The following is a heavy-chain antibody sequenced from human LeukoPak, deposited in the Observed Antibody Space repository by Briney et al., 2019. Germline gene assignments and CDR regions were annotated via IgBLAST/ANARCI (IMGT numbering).Heavy chain of an antibody. CDR2: INPNSGGT. J-gene: IGHJ4*02. Sequence: ASVKVSCKASGYTLTGYYMHWVRQAPGQGLEWMGWINPNSGGTNYAQKFQGRVTMTRDTSISTAYMELSRLRSDDTAVYYCASQPYYYGSGSTFDYWGQGTLVTVSS. D-gene: IGHD3-10*01. V-gene: IGHV1-2*02. CDR1: GYTLTGYY. CDR3: ASQPYYYGSGSTFDY.